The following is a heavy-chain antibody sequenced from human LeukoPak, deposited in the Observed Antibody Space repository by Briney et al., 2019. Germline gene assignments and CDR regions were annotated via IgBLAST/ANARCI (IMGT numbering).Heavy chain of an antibody. CDR3: ARSGKYDFWSGYPLGY. Sequence: ASVKVSCKASGCTFTGYYMHWVRQAPGQGLEWMGWINPNSGGTNYAQKFQGRVTMTRDTSISTAYMELSRLRSDDTAVYYCARSGKYDFWSGYPLGYWGQGTLVTVSS. J-gene: IGHJ4*02. CDR2: INPNSGGT. D-gene: IGHD3-3*01. CDR1: GCTFTGYY. V-gene: IGHV1-2*02.